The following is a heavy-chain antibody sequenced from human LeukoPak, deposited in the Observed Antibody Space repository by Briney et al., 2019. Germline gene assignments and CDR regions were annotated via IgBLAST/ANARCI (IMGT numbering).Heavy chain of an antibody. D-gene: IGHD3-22*01. CDR3: ARGEMYYYDSSGFIRPYYYGMDV. CDR2: IYYSGST. V-gene: IGHV4-59*08. CDR1: GGSITSHY. J-gene: IGHJ6*02. Sequence: PSETLSLTCAVSGGSITSHYWNWIRQPPGKGLEWIGYIYYSGSTNYNPSLKSRVTISVDTSKNQFSLKLSSVTAADTAVYYCARGEMYYYDSSGFIRPYYYGMDVWGQGTTVTVSS.